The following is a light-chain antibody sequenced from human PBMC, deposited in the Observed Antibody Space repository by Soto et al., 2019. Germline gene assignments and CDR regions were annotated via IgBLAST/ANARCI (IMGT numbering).Light chain of an antibody. Sequence: DIQMTQSPSTLSASLGDRVTITCRASQSISTWLAWYQQKPGRAPKLLIYKASSLQSDVPSGFSGSGSGTEFTLTISSLQPDDYATYYCQQYYSYPRTFGQGTKVDIK. CDR2: KAS. V-gene: IGKV1-5*03. CDR1: QSISTW. J-gene: IGKJ1*01. CDR3: QQYYSYPRT.